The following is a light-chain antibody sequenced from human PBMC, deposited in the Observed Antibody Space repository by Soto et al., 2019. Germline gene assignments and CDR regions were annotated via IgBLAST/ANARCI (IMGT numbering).Light chain of an antibody. CDR3: QKYNSAPLT. CDR1: QGIAPY. V-gene: IGKV1-27*01. CDR2: ATS. J-gene: IGKJ4*01. Sequence: DVQMTQSPSSLSAFVGDRVTITCRASQGIAPYLAWFQQKPGKVPKLLIYATSTLQSGVPFRFSGSGSGTDFTLTINALQPEVVGTYACQKYNSAPLTFGGGTRVESK.